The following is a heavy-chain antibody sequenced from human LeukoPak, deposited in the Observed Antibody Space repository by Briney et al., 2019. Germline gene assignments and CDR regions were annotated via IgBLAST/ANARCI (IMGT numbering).Heavy chain of an antibody. CDR1: GGSVSSGTYY. D-gene: IGHD6-19*01. V-gene: IGHV4-61*01. CDR3: TRGGSGWDLYFDL. J-gene: IGHJ2*01. Sequence: SETLSLTCIVSGGSVSSGTYYWNWIRQSPGKGLEWIGYIYYSGSANYNPSLKSRVTISVDTSKTQFSLKLNSVAAADTAMYYCTRGGSGWDLYFDLWGRGTLVTVSS. CDR2: IYYSGSA.